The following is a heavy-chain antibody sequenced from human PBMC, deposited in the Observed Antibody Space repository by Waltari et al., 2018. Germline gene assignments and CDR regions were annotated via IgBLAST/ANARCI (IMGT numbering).Heavy chain of an antibody. J-gene: IGHJ6*03. D-gene: IGHD4-17*01. CDR1: GGSISSYY. V-gene: IGHV4-59*08. CDR2: IYYSGST. CDR3: ATGTTTVTTGYYYYMDV. Sequence: QVQLQESGPGLVKPSETLSLTCTVSGGSISSYYWSWIRQPPGKGLEWIGYIYYSGSTNYIPSLKSRVTISVDTSKNQFSLKLSSVTAADTAVYYCATGTTTVTTGYYYYMDVWGKGTTVTISS.